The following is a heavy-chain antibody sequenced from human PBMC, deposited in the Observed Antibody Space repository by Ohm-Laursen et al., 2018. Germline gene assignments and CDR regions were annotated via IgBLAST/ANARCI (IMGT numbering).Heavy chain of an antibody. J-gene: IGHJ3*02. CDR1: GFTFSDYY. D-gene: IGHD1-26*01. Sequence: SLRLSCSASGFTFSDYYMSWVRQAPGKGLEWVSYTSSSGSTIYYADPVKGRFTISRDNAKNSLYLQMNSLRAEDTAVHYCARVSKQWELLLDGFDIWGQGTMVTVSS. CDR3: ARVSKQWELLLDGFDI. CDR2: TSSSGSTI. V-gene: IGHV3-11*01.